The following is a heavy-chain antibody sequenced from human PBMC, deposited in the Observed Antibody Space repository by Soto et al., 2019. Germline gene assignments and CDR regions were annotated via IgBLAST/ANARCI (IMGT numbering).Heavy chain of an antibody. CDR1: GLTFSSYW. CDR3: ARAPYSSGWWGFDY. D-gene: IGHD6-19*01. Sequence: EVQLVESGGGLVQPGGSLRLSCAASGLTFSSYWMHWLRQASGKGLVWVSRISTDGSVTTYADSVKGRFTISRDNAKNTLYLQMTSPRNEDTAVYYCARAPYSSGWWGFDYWCQGTLVTVSS. V-gene: IGHV3-74*01. CDR2: ISTDGSVT. J-gene: IGHJ4*02.